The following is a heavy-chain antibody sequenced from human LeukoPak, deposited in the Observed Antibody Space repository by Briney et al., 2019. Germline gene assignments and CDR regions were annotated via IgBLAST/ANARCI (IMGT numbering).Heavy chain of an antibody. CDR3: ARGEHSGRLSASGWFDP. V-gene: IGHV4-30-2*01. CDR1: GGSISSGGYS. CDR2: IYHSGST. D-gene: IGHD6-19*01. J-gene: IGHJ5*02. Sequence: PSETLSLTCAVSGGSISSGGYSWSWIRQPPGKGLEWIGYIYHSGSTYYNPSLKSRVTISVDRSKNQFSLKLSSVTAADTAVYYCARGEHSGRLSASGWFDPWGQGTLVTVSS.